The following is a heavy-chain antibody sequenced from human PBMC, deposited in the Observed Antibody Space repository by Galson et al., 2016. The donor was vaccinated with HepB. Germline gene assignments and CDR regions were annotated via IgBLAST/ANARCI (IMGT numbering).Heavy chain of an antibody. D-gene: IGHD6-19*01. Sequence: PALVKPTQTLTLTCTFSGFSLNTSGVGVGWIRQPPGKALEWLALIYWDDDKRYSPSLKSRVTITKDTSKNLVVLTMTNMDPVDTATYYCAHKYGSGCLDPWGQGTLVTVSS. V-gene: IGHV2-5*02. CDR3: AHKYGSGCLDP. CDR1: GFSLNTSGVG. CDR2: IYWDDDK. J-gene: IGHJ5*02.